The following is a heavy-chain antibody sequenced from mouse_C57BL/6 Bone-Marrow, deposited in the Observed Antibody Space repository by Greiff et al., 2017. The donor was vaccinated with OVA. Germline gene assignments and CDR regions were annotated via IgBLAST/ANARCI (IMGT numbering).Heavy chain of an antibody. D-gene: IGHD6-5*01. V-gene: IGHV10-1*01. CDR2: IRSKSNNYAT. CDR1: GFSFNTYA. CDR3: VRQGLMRGYAMDY. Sequence: EVQRVESGGGLVQPKGSLKLSCAASGFSFNTYAMNWVRQAPGKGLEWVARIRSKSNNYATYYADSVKDRFTISRDDSESMLYLQMNNLKTEDTAMYYCVRQGLMRGYAMDYWGQGTSVTVSS. J-gene: IGHJ4*01.